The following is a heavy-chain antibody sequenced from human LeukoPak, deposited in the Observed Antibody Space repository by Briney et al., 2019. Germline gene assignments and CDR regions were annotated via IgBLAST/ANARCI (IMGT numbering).Heavy chain of an antibody. CDR1: GGTFSSYA. CDR3: ARGAGGSGYDYNYFDY. J-gene: IGHJ4*02. D-gene: IGHD5-12*01. V-gene: IGHV1-69*13. CDR2: IIPIFGTA. Sequence: SVKVSCKASGGTFSSYAISWVRQAPGQGLEWMGGIIPIFGTANYAQKFQGRVTITADESTSTAYMELSSLRSEDTAVYYCARGAGGSGYDYNYFDYWGQGTLVTVSS.